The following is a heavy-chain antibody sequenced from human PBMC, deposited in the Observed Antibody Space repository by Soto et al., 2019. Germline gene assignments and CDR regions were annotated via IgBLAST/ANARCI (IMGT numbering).Heavy chain of an antibody. Sequence: EVQLLESGGGLVQPGGSLRLSCAASGFTFGTYAMKWLRQAPGRGLECVSFISGSGRTTYYADSVKGRFTVSRDNSKNTMYLQMNSLIAEYTALYYCAKLRGPSYSYYYMDVWGKGTTVTVSS. CDR3: AKLRGPSYSYYYMDV. V-gene: IGHV3-23*01. CDR1: GFTFGTYA. J-gene: IGHJ6*03. D-gene: IGHD3-16*01. CDR2: ISGSGRTT.